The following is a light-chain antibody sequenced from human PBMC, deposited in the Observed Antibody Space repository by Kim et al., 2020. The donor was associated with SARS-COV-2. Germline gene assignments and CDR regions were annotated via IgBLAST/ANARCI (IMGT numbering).Light chain of an antibody. CDR2: EDN. Sequence: NFMLTQPHSVSESPGKTVTISCTRSSGSIASNYVQWYQQRPGSAPTTVIYEDNQRPSGVPDRFSGSIDSSSNSASLTISGLKTEDEADYYCQSYDSSKSVFGGGTQLTV. J-gene: IGLJ2*01. CDR3: QSYDSSKSV. V-gene: IGLV6-57*03. CDR1: SGSIASNY.